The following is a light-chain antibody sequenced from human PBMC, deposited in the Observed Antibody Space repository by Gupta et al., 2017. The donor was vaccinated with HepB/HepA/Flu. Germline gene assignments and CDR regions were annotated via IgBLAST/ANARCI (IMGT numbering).Light chain of an antibody. V-gene: IGLV3-1*01. Sequence: SYDLTQPPSMSVSPGQTASITCSGDKLGDKYTSWYQQRPGQSPVLVIYQDYERPSEIPERFSGSNSGNTATLTISGTQAMDEADYYCQAWDSTAVVFGGGTKLTVL. CDR2: QDY. CDR3: QAWDSTAVV. CDR1: KLGDKY. J-gene: IGLJ2*01.